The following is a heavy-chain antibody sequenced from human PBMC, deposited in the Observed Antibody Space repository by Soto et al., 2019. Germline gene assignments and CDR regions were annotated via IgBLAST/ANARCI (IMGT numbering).Heavy chain of an antibody. J-gene: IGHJ6*03. Sequence: SETLSLTCTVSGGSISSGGYCWSWIRQHPGKGLEWIGYIYYSGSTYYNPSLKSRVTISVDTSKNQFSLKLSSVTAADTAVYYCARDRADYGDFDYYYYMDVWGKGTTVTVSS. CDR3: ARDRADYGDFDYYYYMDV. D-gene: IGHD4-17*01. V-gene: IGHV4-31*03. CDR2: IYYSGST. CDR1: GGSISSGGYC.